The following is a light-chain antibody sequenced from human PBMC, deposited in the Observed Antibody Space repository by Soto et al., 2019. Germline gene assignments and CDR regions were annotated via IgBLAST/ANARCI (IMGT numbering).Light chain of an antibody. CDR1: QSVSRY. Sequence: IDLTQSPASLSSSPGERATLSCRASQSVSRYLAWYQQKPGQAPRLLIYDASNRTAGIPTRFSGSGSGTDFTLIISRLDPEDFAVYYCQQYGSSGTFGQGTKVDIK. V-gene: IGKV3-11*01. CDR3: QQYGSSGT. CDR2: DAS. J-gene: IGKJ1*01.